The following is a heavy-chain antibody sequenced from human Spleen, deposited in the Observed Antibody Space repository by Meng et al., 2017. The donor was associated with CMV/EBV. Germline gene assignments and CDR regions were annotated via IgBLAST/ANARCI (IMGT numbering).Heavy chain of an antibody. CDR1: GGPISSYY. CDR2: IYTSGST. V-gene: IGHV4-4*07. Sequence: QVQLQESGPGLVKPSEPLSLTCTVSGGPISSYYWSWIRQPAGKGLEWIGRIYTSGSTNYNPSLKSRVTMSVDTSKNQFSLKLSSVTAADTAVYYCAREKGTMVRGVYFDYWGQGTLVTVSS. CDR3: AREKGTMVRGVYFDY. J-gene: IGHJ4*02. D-gene: IGHD3-10*01.